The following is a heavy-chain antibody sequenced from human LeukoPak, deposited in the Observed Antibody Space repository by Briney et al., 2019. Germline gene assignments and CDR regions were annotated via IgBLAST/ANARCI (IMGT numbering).Heavy chain of an antibody. CDR2: INPSGGST. Sequence: ASVKVSCKASGYTFTSYYMHWVRQAPGQGLEWMGIINPSGGSTSYAQKFQGRVTMTRDTSTSTVYMELSSLRSEDTAVSYCARGTGDILTGYSLAEYFQHWGQGTLVTVSS. CDR1: GYTFTSYY. V-gene: IGHV1-46*01. CDR3: ARGTGDILTGYSLAEYFQH. J-gene: IGHJ1*01. D-gene: IGHD3-9*01.